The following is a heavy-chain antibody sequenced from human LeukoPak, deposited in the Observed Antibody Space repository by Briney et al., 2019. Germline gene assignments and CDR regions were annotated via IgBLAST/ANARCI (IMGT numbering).Heavy chain of an antibody. V-gene: IGHV3-74*01. CDR1: GFTFSSYW. D-gene: IGHD4-17*01. Sequence: GGSLRLSCAASGFTFSSYWMHWVRQAPGKGLVWVSRINSDGSSTSYADSVKGRFTISRDNAKNTLYLQMNSPRAEDTAVYYCARSTVTTPLDYYYYMDVWGKGTTVTVSS. J-gene: IGHJ6*03. CDR2: INSDGSST. CDR3: ARSTVTTPLDYYYYMDV.